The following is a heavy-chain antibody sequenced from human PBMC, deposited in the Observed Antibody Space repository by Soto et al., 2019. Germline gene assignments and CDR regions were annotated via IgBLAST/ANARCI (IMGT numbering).Heavy chain of an antibody. J-gene: IGHJ4*02. CDR1: GCTVSSYS. V-gene: IGHV3-21*01. CDR3: ARGLVLRFLEWLSPLGY. CDR2: ISSSSSYI. Sequence: GGSQRRSGARRGCTVSSYSMNWDHQAQEKGLEWVSSISSSSSYIYYADSVKGRFTISRDNAKSSLYLQMNSLRAEDTAVYYCARGLVLRFLEWLSPLGYWGQGTLVTGSS. D-gene: IGHD3-3*01.